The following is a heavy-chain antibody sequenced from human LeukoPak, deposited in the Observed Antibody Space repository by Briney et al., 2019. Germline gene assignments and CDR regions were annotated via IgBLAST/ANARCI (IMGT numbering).Heavy chain of an antibody. CDR3: ARDLPDSYGPEGNWYFDL. Sequence: GGSLRLSCAASGFTFRNYGMHWVRQAPGKGLEWVSIISYDGSNKYYADSVKGRFTISRDNAKNTLYLQMNSLRAEDTAVYYCARDLPDSYGPEGNWYFDLWGRGTLVTVSS. V-gene: IGHV3-30*03. CDR1: GFTFRNYG. J-gene: IGHJ2*01. D-gene: IGHD5-18*01. CDR2: ISYDGSNK.